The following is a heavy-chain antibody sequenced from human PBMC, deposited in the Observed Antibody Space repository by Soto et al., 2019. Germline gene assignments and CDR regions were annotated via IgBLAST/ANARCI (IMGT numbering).Heavy chain of an antibody. V-gene: IGHV1-58*01. CDR1: GFTFTSSA. J-gene: IGHJ4*02. CDR2: IVVGSGNT. D-gene: IGHD3-3*01. Sequence: SVKVSCKASGFTFTSSAVQWVRQARGQRLEWIGWIVVGSGNTNYAQKLQERVTITRDMSTSTAYMELSSLRSEDTAVYYCAAGPSGYYDFWSGSHFWGQGTLVTVSS. CDR3: AAGPSGYYDFWSGSHF.